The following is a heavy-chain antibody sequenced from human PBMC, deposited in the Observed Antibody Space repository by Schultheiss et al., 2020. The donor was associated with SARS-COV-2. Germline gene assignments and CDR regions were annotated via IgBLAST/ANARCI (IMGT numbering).Heavy chain of an antibody. Sequence: SQTLSLTCTVSGGSISSSSYYWGWIRQPPGKGLEWIGSIYYSGSTYYNPSLKSRVTISVDTSKYQFSLKLSTVTAADTAVYYCARHAIFTAMVTFIQRYWEVSWFDPLGQGTLVTISS. V-gene: IGHV4-39*01. CDR1: GGSISSSSYY. D-gene: IGHD5-18*01. J-gene: IGHJ5*02. CDR3: ARHAIFTAMVTFIQRYWEVSWFDP. CDR2: IYYSGST.